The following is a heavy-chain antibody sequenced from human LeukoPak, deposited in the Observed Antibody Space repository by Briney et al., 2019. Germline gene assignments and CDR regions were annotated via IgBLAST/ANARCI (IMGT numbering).Heavy chain of an antibody. CDR1: GESLNSYY. CDR2: IYESGST. V-gene: IGHV4-34*01. CDR3: ARGAWATRLGS. Sequence: PSETLSLTCAVYGESLNSYYWSWIRQPPGKGLEWIGEIYESGSTEHNPSPKSRVTISMVPSKQQFSLSLTSVTAADTAVYYCARGAWATRLGSWGLGTPVIVSS. D-gene: IGHD2-15*01. J-gene: IGHJ4*02.